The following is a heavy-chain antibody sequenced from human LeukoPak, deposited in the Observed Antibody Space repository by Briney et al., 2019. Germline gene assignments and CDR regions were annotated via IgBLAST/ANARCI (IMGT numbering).Heavy chain of an antibody. Sequence: GGSLRLSCAASGFTFSSYAMRWVRQAPGKGLEWVSAISGSGGSTYYADSVKGRFTISRDNSKNTVYLQMSSLRAEDTAVYYCAKGAGGSSSPSDYWGQGTLVTVSS. CDR1: GFTFSSYA. D-gene: IGHD6-6*01. V-gene: IGHV3-23*01. J-gene: IGHJ4*02. CDR3: AKGAGGSSSPSDY. CDR2: ISGSGGST.